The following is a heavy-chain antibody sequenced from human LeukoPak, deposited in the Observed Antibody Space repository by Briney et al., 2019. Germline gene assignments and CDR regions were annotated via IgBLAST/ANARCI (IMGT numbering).Heavy chain of an antibody. Sequence: SETLSLTCTVSGGSISSYYWSWIRQPPGKGLEWIGYIYYSGSTNYNPSLKSRVTISVDTSKNQLSLKLSSVTAADTAVYYCAGRSDIVAPYWGQGTLVTVSS. CDR1: GGSISSYY. CDR3: AGRSDIVAPY. J-gene: IGHJ4*02. V-gene: IGHV4-59*08. D-gene: IGHD5-12*01. CDR2: IYYSGST.